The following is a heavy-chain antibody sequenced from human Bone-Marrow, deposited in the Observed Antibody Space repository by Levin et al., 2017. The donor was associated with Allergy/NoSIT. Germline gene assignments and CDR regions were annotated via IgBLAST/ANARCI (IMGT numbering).Heavy chain of an antibody. CDR3: ARGKGYCSGDNCYSGY. CDR2: IKQDGSEK. J-gene: IGHJ4*02. CDR1: GFTFSSYW. V-gene: IGHV3-7*04. Sequence: GESLKISCAASGFTFSSYWMNWVRQAPGKGLEWVANIKQDGSEKYYVDSVKGRFIISRDNAKNSLYLQMNSLRAEDTAVYYCARGKGYCSGDNCYSGYWGRGTLVTVSS. D-gene: IGHD2-15*01.